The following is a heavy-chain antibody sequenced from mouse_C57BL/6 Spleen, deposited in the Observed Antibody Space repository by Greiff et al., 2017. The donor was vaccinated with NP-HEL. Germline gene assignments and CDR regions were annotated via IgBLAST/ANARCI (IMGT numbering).Heavy chain of an antibody. CDR2: INPSSGYT. J-gene: IGHJ1*03. CDR1: GYTFTSYW. CDR3: ARNSNLWYFDV. V-gene: IGHV1-7*01. Sequence: QVHVKQSGAELAKPGASVKLSCKASGYTFTSYWMHWVKQRPGQGLEWIGYINPSSGYTKYNQKFKDKATLTADKSSSTAYMQLSSLTYEDSAVYYCARNSNLWYFDVWGTGTTVTVSS. D-gene: IGHD2-5*01.